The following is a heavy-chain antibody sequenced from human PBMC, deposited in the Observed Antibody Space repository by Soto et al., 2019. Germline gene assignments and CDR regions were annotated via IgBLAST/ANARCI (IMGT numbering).Heavy chain of an antibody. Sequence: PSETLSLTCAVYGGSFSGYYWSWIRQPPGKGLEWIGEINHSGSTNYNPSLKSRVTISVDTSKNQFSLKLSSVTAADTAVYYCARTNPLGYCSGGSCGRDWFAPRGQVTLVPVSS. CDR1: GGSFSGYY. J-gene: IGHJ5*02. CDR3: ARTNPLGYCSGGSCGRDWFAP. CDR2: INHSGST. V-gene: IGHV4-34*01. D-gene: IGHD2-15*01.